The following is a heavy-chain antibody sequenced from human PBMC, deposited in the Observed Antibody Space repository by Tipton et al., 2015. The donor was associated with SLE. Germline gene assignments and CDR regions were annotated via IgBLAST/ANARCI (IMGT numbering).Heavy chain of an antibody. CDR1: GFTFSDYY. Sequence: SLRLSCAASGFTFSDYYMSWIRQAPGKGLEWVSYISSSGSTIYYADSVKGRFTISRDNAKNSLYLQMNSRRADDTAVYYCARACIPPYYYYYMNVWGKGTTFTFSS. V-gene: IGHV3-11*01. D-gene: IGHD2-8*01. J-gene: IGHJ6*03. CDR2: ISSSGSTI. CDR3: ARACIPPYYYYYMNV.